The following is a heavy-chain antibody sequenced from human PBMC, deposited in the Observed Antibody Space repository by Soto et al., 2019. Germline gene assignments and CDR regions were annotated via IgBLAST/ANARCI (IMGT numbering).Heavy chain of an antibody. J-gene: IGHJ4*02. CDR1: GFNFSSYD. CDR2: IGTAGDT. V-gene: IGHV3-13*01. D-gene: IGHD6-13*01. Sequence: GGSLRLSCAASGFNFSSYDMHWVRQATGKGLEWVSAIGTAGDTYYPGSVKGRFTISRENAKNSLYLQMNSLRAEDTAVYYCARLYSSSWYGLYFDYWGQGTLVTVSS. CDR3: ARLYSSSWYGLYFDY.